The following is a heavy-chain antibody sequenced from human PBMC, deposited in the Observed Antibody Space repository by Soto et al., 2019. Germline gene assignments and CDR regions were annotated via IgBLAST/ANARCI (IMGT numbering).Heavy chain of an antibody. J-gene: IGHJ4*02. V-gene: IGHV3-11*01. D-gene: IGHD6-6*01. Sequence: QVQLVESGGGLVKPGGSLRLSCAASGFTFSDYYMNWIRQAPGKGLEWVSYISSGAITIYYADSVKGRFTISRDNAKNSLCLQMNSLRAEDTAVYYCAGQYSSSSVEFWGQGTLVTVSS. CDR1: GFTFSDYY. CDR3: AGQYSSSSVEF. CDR2: ISSGAITI.